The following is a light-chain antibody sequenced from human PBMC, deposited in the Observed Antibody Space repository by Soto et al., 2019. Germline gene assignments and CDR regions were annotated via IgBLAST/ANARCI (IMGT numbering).Light chain of an antibody. CDR3: SSYTISSTWV. CDR2: EVT. CDR1: SNDVGIYNY. J-gene: IGLJ3*02. Sequence: QSVLTQPASVSGSPGQSITISCTGTSNDVGIYNYVSWYQQHPGKAPKLMIYEVTNRPSGVSDRFSGSKSDNTASLTISGLQAEDEAGYYCSSYTISSTWVFGGGTKLTVL. V-gene: IGLV2-14*01.